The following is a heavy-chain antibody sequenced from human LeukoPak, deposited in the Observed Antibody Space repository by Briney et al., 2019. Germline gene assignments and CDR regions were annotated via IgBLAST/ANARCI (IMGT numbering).Heavy chain of an antibody. D-gene: IGHD5-18*01. Sequence: GGSLRLSCAASGFTFSDYYMSWIRQAPGKGLEWVSYISSSGSTIYYADSVKGRFTISRDNAKNTLYLQMNSLRAEDTAVYYCARAQYSSRSGYMDVWGKGTTVTISS. V-gene: IGHV3-11*04. J-gene: IGHJ6*03. CDR1: GFTFSDYY. CDR3: ARAQYSSRSGYMDV. CDR2: ISSSGSTI.